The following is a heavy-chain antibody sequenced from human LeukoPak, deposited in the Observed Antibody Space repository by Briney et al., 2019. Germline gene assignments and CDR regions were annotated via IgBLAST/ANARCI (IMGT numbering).Heavy chain of an antibody. V-gene: IGHV3-23*01. CDR1: GISLSNYG. Sequence: GGSLRLSCAVSGISLSNYGMSWVRQAPGKGLEWVAGISGSGGSTNYADSVKGRFTISGDNPKNTLYLQMNRLRAEDTAVYFCAKRGVVIRVILVGFHKEAYYFDSWGQGALVTVSS. D-gene: IGHD3-22*01. CDR3: AKRGVVIRVILVGFHKEAYYFDS. J-gene: IGHJ4*02. CDR2: ISGSGGST.